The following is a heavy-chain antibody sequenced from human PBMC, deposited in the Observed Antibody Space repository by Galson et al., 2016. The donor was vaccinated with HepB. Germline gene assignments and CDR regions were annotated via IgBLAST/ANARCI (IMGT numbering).Heavy chain of an antibody. Sequence: PALVTPTQTLTLTCTFSGFSLSTSGVGVGWIRQPPGKALEWLALIFWDDDKRYSPSLKSRLTITKDTSKNQVVLTMTNMDPVDTATFYCAHGRTVVTWGSFDYWGQGTLVTVSS. CDR1: GFSLSTSGVG. CDR3: AHGRTVVTWGSFDY. V-gene: IGHV2-5*02. CDR2: IFWDDDK. D-gene: IGHD2-2*01. J-gene: IGHJ4*02.